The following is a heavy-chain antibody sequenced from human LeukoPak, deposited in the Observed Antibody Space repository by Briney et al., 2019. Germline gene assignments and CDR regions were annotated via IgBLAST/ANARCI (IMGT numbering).Heavy chain of an antibody. D-gene: IGHD6-13*01. Sequence: SETLSLTCSVSGGSIGRSSYYWGWTRQPPGKGLEWIGRIYYSGGTYYNPSLKSRVTISVDTSRNQFSLKLGSVTAADTAVYYCARHGSIATGAFTYWGQGTLVTVSS. J-gene: IGHJ4*02. CDR1: GGSIGRSSYY. V-gene: IGHV4-39*01. CDR3: ARHGSIATGAFTY. CDR2: IYYSGGT.